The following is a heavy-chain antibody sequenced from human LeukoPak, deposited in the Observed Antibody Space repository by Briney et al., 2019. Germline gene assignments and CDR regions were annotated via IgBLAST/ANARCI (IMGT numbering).Heavy chain of an antibody. D-gene: IGHD6-19*01. J-gene: IGHJ4*02. Sequence: PGGSLRLSCAASGFSFRSHGMNWVRQAPGNGLEWVSYITSSGSSIYYADSVKGRFTISRDNAKNSLYLQMNSLRAEDTAVYYCARDVATSGWATFYWGPGTLVTVSS. CDR2: ITSSGSSI. CDR1: GFSFRSHG. CDR3: ARDVATSGWATFY. V-gene: IGHV3-48*01.